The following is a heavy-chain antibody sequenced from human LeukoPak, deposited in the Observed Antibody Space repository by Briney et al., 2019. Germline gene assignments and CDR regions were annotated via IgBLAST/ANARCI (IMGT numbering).Heavy chain of an antibody. CDR3: ARVSLVRGAPDYYFDY. V-gene: IGHV4-4*07. CDR1: GDSISNYY. Sequence: SETVSLTCTVSGDSISNYYWSWIRKPAGKGLKWIGRIYTSGSTNYNPSLKSRVTMSVDTSKNRFSLKLSSVTAADTAVYYCARVSLVRGAPDYYFDYWGQGTLVTVSS. J-gene: IGHJ4*02. CDR2: IYTSGST. D-gene: IGHD3-10*01.